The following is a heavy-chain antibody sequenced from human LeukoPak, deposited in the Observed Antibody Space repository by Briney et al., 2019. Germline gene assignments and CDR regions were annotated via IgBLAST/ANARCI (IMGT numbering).Heavy chain of an antibody. V-gene: IGHV1-69*04. J-gene: IGHJ5*02. CDR1: GGTFSSYA. CDR2: IIPILGIA. Sequence: SVKVSCKASGGTFSSYAISWVRQAPGQGLEWMGRIIPILGIANYAQKFQGRVTITADKSMSTAYMELSSLRSEDTAVYYCARDQHIVVVTAQIKNWFDPWGQGTLVTVSS. D-gene: IGHD2-21*02. CDR3: ARDQHIVVVTAQIKNWFDP.